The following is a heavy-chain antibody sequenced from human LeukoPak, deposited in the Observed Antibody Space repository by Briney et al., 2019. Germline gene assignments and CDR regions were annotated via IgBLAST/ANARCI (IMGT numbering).Heavy chain of an antibody. D-gene: IGHD4-23*01. V-gene: IGHV3-33*01. Sequence: PGRSLRLSCAASGFTFSSYGMHWVRQAPGKGLEWVPVIWYDGSNKYYADSVRGRFTISRDNPKNTLYVQMNSLRAEDTAVYYCARGRGADYGGNSGYFDYWGQGTLVTVSS. CDR2: IWYDGSNK. J-gene: IGHJ4*02. CDR1: GFTFSSYG. CDR3: ARGRGADYGGNSGYFDY.